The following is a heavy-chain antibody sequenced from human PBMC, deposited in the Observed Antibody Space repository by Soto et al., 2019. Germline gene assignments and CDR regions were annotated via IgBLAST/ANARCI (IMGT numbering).Heavy chain of an antibody. CDR1: GGSMSEYF. V-gene: IGHV4-59*01. CDR3: ARDGYDGSGSPYPAF. J-gene: IGHJ4*02. Sequence: QVQLQESGPGQVKPSETLSLTCSVSGGSMSEYFWSWIRQSPGKGLEWIGYIYYLGSTDYNPSLKGRVTISVDKSKGQFSRRLTSVTAADTAVYYCARDGYDGSGSPYPAFWGPGTQVTVSS. CDR2: IYYLGST. D-gene: IGHD3-10*01.